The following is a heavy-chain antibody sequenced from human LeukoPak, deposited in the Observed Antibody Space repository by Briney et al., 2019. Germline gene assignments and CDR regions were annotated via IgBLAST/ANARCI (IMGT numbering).Heavy chain of an antibody. CDR1: GYTFTGYY. CDR3: ASGSARSPYYDFWSGPSGYGMDV. V-gene: IGHV1-2*02. D-gene: IGHD3-3*01. J-gene: IGHJ6*02. Sequence: ASVTVSCKASGYTFTGYYMHWVRQAPGQGLEWMGWINPNSGGTNYAQKFQGRVTMTRDTSISTAYMELSRLRSDDTAVYYCASGSARSPYYDFWSGPSGYGMDVWGQGTTVTVSS. CDR2: INPNSGGT.